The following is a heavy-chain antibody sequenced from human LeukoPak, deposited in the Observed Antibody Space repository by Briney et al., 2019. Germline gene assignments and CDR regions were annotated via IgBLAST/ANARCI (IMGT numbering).Heavy chain of an antibody. CDR3: ARGRREYSSPTKQYFFDY. CDR2: MNPNSGNT. CDR1: GYTFTSYD. D-gene: IGHD6-6*01. V-gene: IGHV1-8*03. J-gene: IGHJ4*02. Sequence: ASVKVSCKASGYTFTSYDINWVRQATGQGLEWMGWMNPNSGNTGYAQKFQGRVTITRNTSISTAYMELSSLRSEDTAVYYCARGRREYSSPTKQYFFDYWGQGTLVTVSS.